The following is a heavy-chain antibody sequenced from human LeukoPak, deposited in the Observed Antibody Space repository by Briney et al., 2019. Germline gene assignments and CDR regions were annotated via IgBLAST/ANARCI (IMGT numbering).Heavy chain of an antibody. J-gene: IGHJ5*02. CDR1: GGSFSGYH. CDR3: ARGVGSGWYTPPYNWFDP. V-gene: IGHV4-34*01. Sequence: SETLSLTCAVYGGSFSGYHWSWIRQPPGKGLEWIGEINHSGSTNYNPSLKSRVTISVDTSKNQFSLKLSSVTAADTAVYYCARGVGSGWYTPPYNWFDPWGQGTLVTVSS. D-gene: IGHD6-19*01. CDR2: INHSGST.